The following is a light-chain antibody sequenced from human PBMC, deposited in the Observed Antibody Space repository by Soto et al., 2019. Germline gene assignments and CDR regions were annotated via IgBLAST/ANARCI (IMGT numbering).Light chain of an antibody. V-gene: IGLV1-47*01. CDR1: SSNIGSNY. CDR2: RNN. J-gene: IGLJ2*01. CDR3: AAWDDSLSGRVL. Sequence: QSVLTQPPSASGTPGQRVTISCSGRSSNIGSNYVYWYQQLPGTAPKLLIYRNNQRPSGVPDRFSGSKSGTSASLAISGLRSDDEADYYCAAWDDSLSGRVLFGGGTKLTVL.